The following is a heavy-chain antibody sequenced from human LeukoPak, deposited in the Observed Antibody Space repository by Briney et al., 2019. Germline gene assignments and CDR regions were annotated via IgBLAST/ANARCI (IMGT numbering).Heavy chain of an antibody. J-gene: IGHJ4*02. CDR1: GFTFSSYG. D-gene: IGHD3-22*01. CDR3: AKGRYYYDSSGYYLPEYYFDY. V-gene: IGHV3-30*18. Sequence: GRSLRLSCAASGFTFSSYGMHWVRQAPGKGLEWVAVISYDGSNKYYADSVKGRFTISRDNSKNTLYLQMNSLRAEDTAVYYCAKGRYYYDSSGYYLPEYYFDYWGQGTLVTVSS. CDR2: ISYDGSNK.